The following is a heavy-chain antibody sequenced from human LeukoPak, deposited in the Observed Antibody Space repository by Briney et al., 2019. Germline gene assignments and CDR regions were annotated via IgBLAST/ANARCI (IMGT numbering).Heavy chain of an antibody. CDR1: GYTFTSYA. D-gene: IGHD4-11*01. J-gene: IGHJ6*02. Sequence: ASVKVSCKASGYTFTSYAMHWVRQAPGQRLEWMGWINAGNGNTKYSQKFQGRVTITRDTSASTAYMELSSLRSEETAVYYCARGPQGYSNYYYYYGMDVWGQGTTVTVSS. V-gene: IGHV1-3*01. CDR2: INAGNGNT. CDR3: ARGPQGYSNYYYYYGMDV.